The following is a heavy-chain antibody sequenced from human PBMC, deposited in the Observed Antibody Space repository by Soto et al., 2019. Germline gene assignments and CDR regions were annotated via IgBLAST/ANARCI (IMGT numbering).Heavy chain of an antibody. CDR1: GGTFSSYR. V-gene: IGHV1-69*05. CDR3: ARDWGGTAVAGTPYGMDV. J-gene: IGHJ6*02. CDR2: IVPIYGTA. Sequence: SVKVFCKASGGTFSSYRINWVRQAPGQGLEWVGGIVPIYGTADYAQKFQGWVTITRDASASTAYMELRRLRSDDTAVYYCARDWGGTAVAGTPYGMDVWGQGTTVTV. D-gene: IGHD6-19*01.